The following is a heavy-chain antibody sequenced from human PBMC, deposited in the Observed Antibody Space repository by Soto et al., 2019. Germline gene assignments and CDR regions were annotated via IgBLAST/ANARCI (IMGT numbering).Heavy chain of an antibody. CDR1: GGTFSSYT. Sequence: QVQLVQSGAEVKKPGSSVKVSCKASGGTFSSYTISWVRQAPGQGLEWMGRIIPILGIANYAQKFQGRVTITADKSTSTAYVELSSLRSEVTAVYYCVGRYFDTSTLDVWGKGTTVTVSS. CDR3: VGRYFDTSTLDV. V-gene: IGHV1-69*02. CDR2: IIPILGIA. J-gene: IGHJ6*04. D-gene: IGHD3-9*01.